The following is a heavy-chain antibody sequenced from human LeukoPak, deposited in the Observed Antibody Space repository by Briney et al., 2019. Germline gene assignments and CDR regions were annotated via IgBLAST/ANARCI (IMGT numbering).Heavy chain of an antibody. D-gene: IGHD3-10*01. CDR3: GTLLYGSGSYPTRDDAFDI. Sequence: SETLSLTCTVSGGSISSSSYYWGWIRQPPGKGLEWIGSIYYSGSTYYNPSLKSRVTISVDTSKNQFSLKLSSVTAADTAVYYCGTLLYGSGSYPTRDDAFDIWGQGTMVTVSS. J-gene: IGHJ3*02. CDR2: IYYSGST. CDR1: GGSISSSSYY. V-gene: IGHV4-39*07.